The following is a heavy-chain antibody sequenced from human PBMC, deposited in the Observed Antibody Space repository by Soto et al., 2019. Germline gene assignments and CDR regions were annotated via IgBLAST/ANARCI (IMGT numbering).Heavy chain of an antibody. Sequence: SETLSLTCTVSGGSISSGDYYWSWIRQPPGKGLEWIGYIYYSGSTYYNPSHKSRFTISVDTSKNQFSLKLSSVTAADTAVYYCARHNLVGATTGPYFDYWGQGTLVTVSS. CDR2: IYYSGST. J-gene: IGHJ4*02. CDR3: ARHNLVGATTGPYFDY. D-gene: IGHD1-26*01. CDR1: GGSISSGDYY. V-gene: IGHV4-30-4*01.